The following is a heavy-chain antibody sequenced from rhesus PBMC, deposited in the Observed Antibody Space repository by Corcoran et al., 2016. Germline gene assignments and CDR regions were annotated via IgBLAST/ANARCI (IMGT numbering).Heavy chain of an antibody. CDR2: ISYSGST. V-gene: IGHV4-122*02. J-gene: IGHJ4*01. CDR1: GYSISSGYG. D-gene: IGHD6-13*01. Sequence: QLQLQESGPGLVKPSETLSLTCAVSGYSISSGYGWSWIRQPPGKGLEWIGYISYSGSTSYNPSLKSRVTISRGTSKNQFSLKLSSGTAADTAVYSCARGQWGAAAALDYWGQGVLVTVSS. CDR3: ARGQWGAAAALDY.